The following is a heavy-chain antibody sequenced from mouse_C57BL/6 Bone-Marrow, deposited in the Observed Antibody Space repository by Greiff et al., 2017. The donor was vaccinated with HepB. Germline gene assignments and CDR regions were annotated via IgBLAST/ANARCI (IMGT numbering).Heavy chain of an antibody. CDR1: GYSFTDYN. V-gene: IGHV1-39*01. J-gene: IGHJ3*01. Sequence: VQLKESGPELVKPGASVKISCTASGYSFTDYNMNWVKQSNGKSLEWIGVINPNYGTTSYNQKLQGKATLTVDQSSSTAYMQLNSLTSEDSAVYYWARAPLGRPWFAYWGQGTLVTVSA. CDR2: INPNYGTT. CDR3: ARAPLGRPWFAY. D-gene: IGHD4-1*01.